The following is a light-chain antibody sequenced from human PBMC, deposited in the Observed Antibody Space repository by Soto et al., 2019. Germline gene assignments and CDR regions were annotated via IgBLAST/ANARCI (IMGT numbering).Light chain of an antibody. V-gene: IGKV1-6*01. Sequence: AIQMTQSPSSLSACVGDRVTITCRSSQDIRNDLGWFQQKPGKAPKLLIYAISTLETGVPSRFSGSGSGTYFTLTISSLQPDDFATYFCLHDYNYPLTFGQGTRLDIK. CDR2: AIS. J-gene: IGKJ5*01. CDR1: QDIRND. CDR3: LHDYNYPLT.